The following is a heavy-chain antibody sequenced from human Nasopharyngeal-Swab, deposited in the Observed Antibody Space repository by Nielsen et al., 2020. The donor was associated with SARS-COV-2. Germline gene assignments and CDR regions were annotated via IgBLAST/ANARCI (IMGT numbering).Heavy chain of an antibody. V-gene: IGHV3-73*01. J-gene: IGHJ4*02. CDR3: TTDFYFDY. CDR2: IGDKDHNYAT. Sequence: GESLKISCAASGFIFSASAMHWVRQAPGKGLEWLGRIGDKDHNYATTYGASVKGRFTISRDDSKNTAFLQMDSLKTEDTALYYCTTDFYFDYWGQGTLVIVSS. CDR1: GFIFSASA.